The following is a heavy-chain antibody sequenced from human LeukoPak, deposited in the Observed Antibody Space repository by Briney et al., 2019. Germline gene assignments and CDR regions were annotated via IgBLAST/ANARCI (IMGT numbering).Heavy chain of an antibody. V-gene: IGHV3-21*01. CDR1: GFTFSSYS. CDR3: ARDLVSGRYFTSFGH. J-gene: IGHJ4*02. CDR2: ISSSSNYI. Sequence: PGGSLRLSCAASGFTFSSYSMNWVRQAPGKGLEWVSSISSSSNYIYYADSVKGRFTISRDNAKNSLYLQMNSLRDEDTAVYYCARDLVSGRYFTSFGHWGQGTLVTVSS. D-gene: IGHD1-26*01.